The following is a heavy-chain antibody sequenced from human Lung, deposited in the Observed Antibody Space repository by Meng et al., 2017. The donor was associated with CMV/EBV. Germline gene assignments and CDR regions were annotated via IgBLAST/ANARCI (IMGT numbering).Heavy chain of an antibody. CDR1: GFSFRSYE. Sequence: GGSLRLXCAASGFSFRSYEMHWVRQAPGKGLEWVAYISSGDSPTYYTDSVKGRFAISRDNAKDSLFLQMNSLRVDDTAIYFCARMYSGARPFDSWGQGTLVTASS. CDR3: ARMYSGARPFDS. V-gene: IGHV3-48*03. J-gene: IGHJ4*02. D-gene: IGHD2-21*01. CDR2: ISSGDSPT.